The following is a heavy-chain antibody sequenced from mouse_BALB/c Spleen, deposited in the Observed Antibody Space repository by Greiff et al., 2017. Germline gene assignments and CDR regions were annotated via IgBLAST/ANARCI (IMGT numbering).Heavy chain of an antibody. Sequence: EVQLVESGAELVKPGASVKLSCTASGFNIKDTYMHWVKQRPEQGLEWIGRIDPANGNTKYDPKFQGKATITADTSSNTAYLQLSSLTSEDTAVYYCARRGDGYAWFAYWGQGTLVTVSA. V-gene: IGHV14-3*02. D-gene: IGHD2-2*01. CDR3: ARRGDGYAWFAY. CDR2: IDPANGNT. J-gene: IGHJ3*01. CDR1: GFNIKDTY.